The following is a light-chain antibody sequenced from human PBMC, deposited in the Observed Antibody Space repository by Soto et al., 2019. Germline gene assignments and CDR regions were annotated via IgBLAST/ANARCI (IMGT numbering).Light chain of an antibody. Sequence: NFMLTQPHSVSESPGKTVIISCTRSSGSIASNYVQWYQQRPGSSPPTVIYEANQRPSGVPDRFSGSIDSSSNSASLPISGLETEDEADYFCQSYDATNQVFGGGTKLTVL. J-gene: IGLJ3*02. V-gene: IGLV6-57*01. CDR1: SGSIASNY. CDR2: EAN. CDR3: QSYDATNQV.